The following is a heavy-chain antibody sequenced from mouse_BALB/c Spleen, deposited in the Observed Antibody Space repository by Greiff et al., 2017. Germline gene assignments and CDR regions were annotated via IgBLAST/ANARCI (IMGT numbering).Heavy chain of an antibody. V-gene: IGHV2-9-2*01. CDR3: VRRGSYYGYSYYYAMDY. CDR2: IWTGGGT. J-gene: IGHJ4*01. Sequence: QVQLKESGPGLVAPSQSLSITCTVSGFSLTSYDISWIRQPPGKGLEWLGVIWTGGGTNYNSAFMSRLSISKDNSKSQVFLKMNSLQTDDTAIYYCVRRGSYYGYSYYYAMDYWGQGTSVTVSS. D-gene: IGHD1-2*01. CDR1: GFSLTSYD.